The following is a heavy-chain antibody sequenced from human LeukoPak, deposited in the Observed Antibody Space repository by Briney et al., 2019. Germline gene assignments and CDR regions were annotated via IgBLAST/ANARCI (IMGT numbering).Heavy chain of an antibody. CDR1: GGSIRSYY. CDR3: ARVYYDSSGYHDFFDH. J-gene: IGHJ4*02. V-gene: IGHV4-4*07. CDR2: IYSDGST. D-gene: IGHD3-22*01. Sequence: SETLSLTCTVSGGSIRSYYWSWIPQPAGKGLEWIGRIYSDGSTNFNPSLKSRVTMSVDTSKNQFSLRLSSVTAADTAMYYCARVYYDSSGYHDFFDHWGQGTLVTVSS.